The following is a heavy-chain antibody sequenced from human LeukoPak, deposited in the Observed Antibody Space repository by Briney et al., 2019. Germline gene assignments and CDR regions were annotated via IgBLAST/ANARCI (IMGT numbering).Heavy chain of an antibody. Sequence: PSETLSLTCTVSGASISSRGHYWGWIRQPPGKGLEWIGSIYYSGSTYYHPSLKSRVTISIDTSKNQFSLNLNSVTAADTAVYYCATLGEYYASGSRFDYWGQGTLVTVSS. V-gene: IGHV4-39*07. CDR3: ATLGEYYASGSRFDY. J-gene: IGHJ4*02. CDR2: IYYSGST. D-gene: IGHD3-10*01. CDR1: GASISSRGHY.